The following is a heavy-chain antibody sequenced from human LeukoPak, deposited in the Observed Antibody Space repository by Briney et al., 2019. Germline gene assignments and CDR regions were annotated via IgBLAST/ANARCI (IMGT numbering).Heavy chain of an antibody. Sequence: ASVKVSCKASGYTFTGYYMHWVRQAPGQGLEWMGWINPNSGGTNYAQKFQGWVTMTRDTSISTAYMELSRLRSDDTAVYYCARAELWFGEFPFDYWGQGTLVTVSS. CDR2: INPNSGGT. CDR3: ARAELWFGEFPFDY. V-gene: IGHV1-2*04. CDR1: GYTFTGYY. J-gene: IGHJ4*02. D-gene: IGHD3-10*01.